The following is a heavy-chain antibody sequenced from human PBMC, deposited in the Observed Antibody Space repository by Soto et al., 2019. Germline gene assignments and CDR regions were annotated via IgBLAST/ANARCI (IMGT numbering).Heavy chain of an antibody. J-gene: IGHJ6*02. CDR1: GFIFSDYY. CDR3: ARDLAWKRGKVGRYYYGMDV. V-gene: IGHV3-11*06. D-gene: IGHD1-1*01. CDR2: ISTRSTYT. Sequence: VGSLRLSCAASGFIFSDYYMSWVRQTPGKGLEWVSYISTRSTYTNYADSVKGRFTISRDNTKNSLYLQMDSLRVEDTAVYYCARDLAWKRGKVGRYYYGMDVWGQGTTVTVSS.